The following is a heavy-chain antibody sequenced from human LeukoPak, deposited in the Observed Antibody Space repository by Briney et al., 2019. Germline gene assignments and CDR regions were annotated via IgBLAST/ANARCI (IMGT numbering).Heavy chain of an antibody. Sequence: TGGSLGLSCAASGFTFSSYGIHWVRQAPGKGLEWVAFIRNDGTTKYYTDSVKGRFTISRDNSKNTLYLQMNSLRAEDTAVYYCAKDQPDVGATAWFFDYWGQGTLVTVSS. J-gene: IGHJ4*02. CDR1: GFTFSSYG. CDR3: AKDQPDVGATAWFFDY. CDR2: IRNDGTTK. V-gene: IGHV3-30*02. D-gene: IGHD1-26*01.